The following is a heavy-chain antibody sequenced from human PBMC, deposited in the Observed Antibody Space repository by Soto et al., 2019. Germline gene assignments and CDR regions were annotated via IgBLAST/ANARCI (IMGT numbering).Heavy chain of an antibody. CDR1: GGPISSYY. J-gene: IGHJ5*02. CDR3: ARVYSSGWINWFDP. CDR2: IYYSGST. D-gene: IGHD6-19*01. Sequence: SETLSLTCTVSGGPISSYYWSWIRQPPGKGLEWIGYIYYSGSTNYNPSLKSRVTISVDTSKNQFSLKLSSVTAADTAVYYCARVYSSGWINWFDPWGQGTLVPVSS. V-gene: IGHV4-59*01.